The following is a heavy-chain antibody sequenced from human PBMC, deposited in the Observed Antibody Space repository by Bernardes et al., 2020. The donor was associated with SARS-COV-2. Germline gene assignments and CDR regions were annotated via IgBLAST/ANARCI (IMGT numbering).Heavy chain of an antibody. D-gene: IGHD1-26*01. J-gene: IGHJ4*02. CDR3: ARDGGAYSGGYEGSAQLDY. CDR1: GFTFSSYA. Sequence: GGSLRLSCAASGFTFSSYAMSWVRQAPGKGLEWVSSISGRGGSTFYADSVKGRFTISRDNSKNTLYLHMNSLGADDTAVYYCARDGGAYSGGYEGSAQLDYWGQGTLVTVSS. CDR2: ISGRGGST. V-gene: IGHV3-23*01.